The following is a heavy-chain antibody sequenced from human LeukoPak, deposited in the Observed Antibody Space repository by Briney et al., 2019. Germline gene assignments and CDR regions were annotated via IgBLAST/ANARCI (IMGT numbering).Heavy chain of an antibody. J-gene: IGHJ6*02. V-gene: IGHV3-30*18. CDR3: AKDLQEDPYYYYYGMDV. Sequence: GGSLRLSCAASGFTFSSYGMHWVRQAPGKGLEWVAVISYDGSNKYYADSVKGRFTISRDNSKNTLYLQMNSLRAEDTAVYYCAKDLQEDPYYYYYGMDVWGQGTTVTVSS. CDR2: ISYDGSNK. D-gene: IGHD4-11*01. CDR1: GFTFSSYG.